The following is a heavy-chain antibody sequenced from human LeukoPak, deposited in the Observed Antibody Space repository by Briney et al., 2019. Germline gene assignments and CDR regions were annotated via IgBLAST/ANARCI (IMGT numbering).Heavy chain of an antibody. CDR1: GGSINSGGYS. V-gene: IGHV4-30-2*01. Sequence: PSQTLSLTCAVSGGSINSGGYSWSWIRQPPGKGLEWIGYIYHSGSTYYNPSLKSRVTISVDRSKNQFSLNLSSVTAADTAVYYCARDGGLGHCSSTSCPGDGMDVWGQGTTVTVSS. CDR2: IYHSGST. CDR3: ARDGGLGHCSSTSCPGDGMDV. J-gene: IGHJ6*02. D-gene: IGHD2-2*03.